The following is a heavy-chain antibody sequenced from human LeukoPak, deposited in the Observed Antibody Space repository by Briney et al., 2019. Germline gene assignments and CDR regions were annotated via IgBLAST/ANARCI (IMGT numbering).Heavy chain of an antibody. Sequence: PGGSLRLSCAASGFTVSSNYMSWVRQAPGKGLEWVSIIYTGGTTYYADSVKDRFTVSRDNSKNKLFLQMNSLRAEDTAVYYCARDGNSGSYHGFFDYWGQGTLVTVSS. CDR1: GFTVSSNY. J-gene: IGHJ4*02. CDR2: IYTGGTT. V-gene: IGHV3-66*01. D-gene: IGHD1-26*01. CDR3: ARDGNSGSYHGFFDY.